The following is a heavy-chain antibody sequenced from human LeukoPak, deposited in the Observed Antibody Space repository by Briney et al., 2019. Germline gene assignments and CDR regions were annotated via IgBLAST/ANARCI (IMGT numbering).Heavy chain of an antibody. D-gene: IGHD3-10*01. Sequence: PSETLSLTCAVYGGSFSGYYWSWIRQPPGKGLEWIGEINHSGSTNYNPSLKGRVTISVDTSKNQFSLKLSSVTAADTAVYYCARGRGVTMVRGVIMRNWFDPWGQGTLVTVSS. J-gene: IGHJ5*02. V-gene: IGHV4-34*01. CDR2: INHSGST. CDR1: GGSFSGYY. CDR3: ARGRGVTMVRGVIMRNWFDP.